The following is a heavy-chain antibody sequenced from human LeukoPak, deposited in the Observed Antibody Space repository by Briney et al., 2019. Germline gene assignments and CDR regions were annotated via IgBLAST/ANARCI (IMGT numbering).Heavy chain of an antibody. CDR1: GFSFSTYV. V-gene: IGHV3-66*01. CDR3: ARALAAASHTSFDY. J-gene: IGHJ4*02. CDR2: IYSEGNT. D-gene: IGHD6-13*01. Sequence: GGSLRLSCATSGFSFSTYVMSWVRQAPGKGLEWVSIIYSEGNTYYADSVKGRFTISRDNSKNTMYLQMNSLRAEDTAVYYCARALAAASHTSFDYWGQGTLVTVSS.